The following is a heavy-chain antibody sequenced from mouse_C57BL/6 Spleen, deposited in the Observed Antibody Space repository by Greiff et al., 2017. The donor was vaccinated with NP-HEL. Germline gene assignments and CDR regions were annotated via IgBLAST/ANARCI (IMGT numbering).Heavy chain of an antibody. CDR3: ARMVYYDGYYDWYFDV. Sequence: EVQVVESGGGLVKPGGSLKLSCAASGFTFSDYGMHWVRQAPEKGLEWVAYISSGSSTIYYADTVKGRFTISRDNAKNTLFLQMTSLRSEDTAMYYCARMVYYDGYYDWYFDVWGTGTTVTVSS. J-gene: IGHJ1*03. CDR2: ISSGSSTI. V-gene: IGHV5-17*01. D-gene: IGHD2-3*01. CDR1: GFTFSDYG.